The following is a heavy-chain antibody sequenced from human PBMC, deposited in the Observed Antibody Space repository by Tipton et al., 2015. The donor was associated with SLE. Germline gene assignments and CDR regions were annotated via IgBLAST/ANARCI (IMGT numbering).Heavy chain of an antibody. J-gene: IGHJ5*02. CDR2: ISAHNGKT. CDR1: GYTFPNYV. V-gene: IGHV1-18*01. D-gene: IGHD2-15*01. Sequence: QLVQSGAELKKPGASVKVSCKASGYTFPNYVLNWVRQAPGQGLEWMGWISAHNGKTKLQQKFQGRVLMTTDTSTNTAFMELRGLRYDDTALYYCVRDAVGWFDTWGQGTLVTVSP. CDR3: VRDAVGWFDT.